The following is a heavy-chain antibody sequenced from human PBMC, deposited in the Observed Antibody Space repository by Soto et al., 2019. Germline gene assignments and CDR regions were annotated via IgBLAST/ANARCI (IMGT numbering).Heavy chain of an antibody. Sequence: SGPTLVNPTQTLTLTCTFSGFSLSTSGKCVRWIRKPPGKALEWLARIDWDDDKYYSTSLKTRLTISKDTSKNQVVLTMTNMDPVDTATYYCARIRSYCSSTSCSKNFDYWGQGTLVTVSS. CDR3: ARIRSYCSSTSCSKNFDY. V-gene: IGHV2-70*11. CDR2: IDWDDDK. CDR1: GFSLSTSGKC. D-gene: IGHD2-2*01. J-gene: IGHJ4*02.